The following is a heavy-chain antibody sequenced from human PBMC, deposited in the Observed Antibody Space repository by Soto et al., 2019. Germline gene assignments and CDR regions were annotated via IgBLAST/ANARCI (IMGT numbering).Heavy chain of an antibody. D-gene: IGHD5-18*01. J-gene: IGHJ4*02. CDR1: GFTFSSYG. CDR3: ARDPLVDTAMVFDY. CDR2: IWYDGSNK. V-gene: IGHV3-33*01. Sequence: LRLSCAASGFTFSSYGMHWVRQAPCKGLEWVAVIWYDGSNKYYADSVKGRFTISRDNSKNTLYLQMNSLRAEDTAVYYCARDPLVDTAMVFDYWGQGTLVTVSS.